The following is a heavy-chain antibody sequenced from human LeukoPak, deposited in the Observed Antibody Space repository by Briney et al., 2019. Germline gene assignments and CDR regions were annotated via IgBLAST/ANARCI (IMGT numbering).Heavy chain of an antibody. J-gene: IGHJ6*02. CDR1: GYTFTSYD. D-gene: IGHD3-10*01. CDR2: MNPNSGNT. Sequence: GASVKVSCKASGYTFTSYDINWVRQATGQGLEWMGWMNPNSGNTGYAQKFQGRVTMTRNTSISTAYMELSSLRSEDTAVYYCARGITMVRGVIKVLGYYYYGMDVWGQGTTVTVSS. V-gene: IGHV1-8*01. CDR3: ARGITMVRGVIKVLGYYYYGMDV.